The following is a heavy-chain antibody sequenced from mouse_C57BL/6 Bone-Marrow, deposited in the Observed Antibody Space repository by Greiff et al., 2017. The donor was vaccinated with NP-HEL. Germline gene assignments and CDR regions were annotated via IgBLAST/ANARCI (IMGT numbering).Heavy chain of an antibody. CDR2: IDPSDSYT. CDR1: GYTFTSYW. D-gene: IGHD6-1*01. J-gene: IGHJ4*01. CDR3: ARSIQRGD. Sequence: VQLQQPGAELVKPGASVKLSCKASGYTFTSYWMQWVKQRPGQGLEWIGEIDPSDSYTNYNQKFKGKATLTVDTSSSTAYMQLSSLTSEDSAVYYCARSIQRGDWGQGTSVTVSS. V-gene: IGHV1-50*01.